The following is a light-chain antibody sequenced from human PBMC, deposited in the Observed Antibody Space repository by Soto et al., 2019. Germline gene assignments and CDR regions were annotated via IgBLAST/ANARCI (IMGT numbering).Light chain of an antibody. CDR3: QQYGSSPRT. Sequence: EIVLTQSPGTLSLSPGERATLSCRASQSVSSDYLAWYQQKPGQTPKVLIYRASSRATGSPDRFSGSGSGTDFTLTISRLEPEDFAVYYCQQYGSSPRTFGGGTQVEIK. J-gene: IGKJ4*01. CDR2: RAS. CDR1: QSVSSDY. V-gene: IGKV3-20*01.